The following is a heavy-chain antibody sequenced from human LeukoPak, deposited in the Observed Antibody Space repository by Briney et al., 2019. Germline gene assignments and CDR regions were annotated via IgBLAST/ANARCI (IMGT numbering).Heavy chain of an antibody. J-gene: IGHJ4*01. CDR2: INPSGSRT. Sequence: ASVKVSCKASGYIFTNYFMHWVRQAPGQGLEWMGLINPSGSRTNYVQKFQGRVTMTRDTSTSTVYMDLSSLRSDDTAVYYCARGGHLRYDDTGVDYWGHGTLVTVSS. V-gene: IGHV1-46*01. CDR1: GYIFTNYF. CDR3: ARGGHLRYDDTGVDY. D-gene: IGHD2-8*02.